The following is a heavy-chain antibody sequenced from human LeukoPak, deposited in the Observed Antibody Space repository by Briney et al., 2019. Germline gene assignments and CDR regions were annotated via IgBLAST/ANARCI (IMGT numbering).Heavy chain of an antibody. CDR3: ARDGIVGATDY. J-gene: IGHJ4*02. V-gene: IGHV4-38-2*02. CDR2: INHSGST. D-gene: IGHD1-26*01. Sequence: SETLSLTCTVSGYSISSGYYWGWIRQPPGKGLEWIGEINHSGSTNYNPSLKSRVTISVDTSKNQFSLKLSSVTAADTAVYYCARDGIVGATDYWGQGTLVTVSS. CDR1: GYSISSGYY.